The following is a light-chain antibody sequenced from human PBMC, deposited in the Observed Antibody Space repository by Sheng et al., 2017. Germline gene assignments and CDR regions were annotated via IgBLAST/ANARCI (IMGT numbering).Light chain of an antibody. Sequence: QSVLTQPPSVSGAPGQRVTIPCTGSSSNIGAGYDVHWYQQLPGTAPKLLIYGDSNRPSGVPDRFSGSKSGTSASLAITGVQAEDEADYYCQSHDSSLSGSVFGGGTKLTVL. J-gene: IGLJ3*02. CDR3: QSHDSSLSGSV. V-gene: IGLV1-40*01. CDR1: SSNIGAGYD. CDR2: GDS.